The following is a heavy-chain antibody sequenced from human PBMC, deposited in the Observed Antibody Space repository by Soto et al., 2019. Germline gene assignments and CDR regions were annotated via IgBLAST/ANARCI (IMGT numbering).Heavy chain of an antibody. CDR2: IYPGDSHT. D-gene: IGHD7-27*01. CDR3: ARQHSWGSAANQGSYYFDY. V-gene: IGHV5-51*01. CDR1: GYTFTTYW. Sequence: PGESLKISCKGFGYTFTTYWIAWVRQMPGKGLEWMGIIYPGDSHTGYSPSFQGQVTISADKSIGTAYLQWSSLRASDTAMYFCARQHSWGSAANQGSYYFDYWGQGTLVTVSS. J-gene: IGHJ4*02.